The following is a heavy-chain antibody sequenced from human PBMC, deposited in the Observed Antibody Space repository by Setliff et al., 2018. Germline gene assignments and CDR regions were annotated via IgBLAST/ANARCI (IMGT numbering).Heavy chain of an antibody. CDR3: AREDGPNYYYYYMDI. J-gene: IGHJ6*03. V-gene: IGHV4-39*06. CDR2: AYYSGTT. CDR1: GGSLSGSLRGYAVF. D-gene: IGHD2-8*01. Sequence: SETLSLTCTVSGGSLSGSLRGYAVFWGWIRQSPGKELEWIGSAYYSGTTNYNPSLKSRVTISVDTSKNQFPLKLSAVTAADTAVYFCAREDGPNYYYYYMDIWGKGTTVTVSS.